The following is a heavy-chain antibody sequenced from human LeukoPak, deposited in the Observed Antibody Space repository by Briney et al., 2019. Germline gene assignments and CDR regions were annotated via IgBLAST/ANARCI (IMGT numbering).Heavy chain of an antibody. D-gene: IGHD4-23*01. CDR3: ASGGHVDY. V-gene: IGHV3-7*01. Sequence: GGPLSLSCAASVLTLHTFWMTGLGPATGRGLEWVDNIKGDGSEKHYVDSVKGRFTISRDNAENSLYLQMNSLRDEDTAVYYCASGGHVDYCGQGTLITVSS. CDR1: VLTLHTFW. J-gene: IGHJ4*02. CDR2: IKGDGSEK.